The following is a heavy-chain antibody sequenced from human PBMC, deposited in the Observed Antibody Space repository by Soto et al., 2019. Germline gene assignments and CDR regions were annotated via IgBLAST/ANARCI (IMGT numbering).Heavy chain of an antibody. V-gene: IGHV3-23*01. CDR2: ISGSGGDT. J-gene: IGHJ4*02. CDR1: GFTFSSYT. Sequence: GGPLRLSCAASGFTFSSYTMNWVRQAQGKGLEWVSTISGSGGDTYYADSVKGRFTISRDNSKNTLYLQMNSLRAEDTAVYYCAKGQGITAMVSYWGQGTLVTVSS. CDR3: AKGQGITAMVSY. D-gene: IGHD5-18*01.